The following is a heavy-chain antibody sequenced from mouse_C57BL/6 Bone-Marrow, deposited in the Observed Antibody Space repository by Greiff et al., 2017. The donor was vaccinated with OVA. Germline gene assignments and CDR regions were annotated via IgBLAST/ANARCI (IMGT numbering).Heavy chain of an antibody. Sequence: VHVKQSGAELVRPGASVKLSCTASGFNITDDYMHWVKQRPEQGLEWIGWIDPENGDTEYASKFQGKATITADTSSNTAYLQLSSLTSEDTAVYYCTPRGPWFAYWGQGTLVTVSA. CDR2: IDPENGDT. CDR1: GFNITDDY. CDR3: TPRGPWFAY. V-gene: IGHV14-4*01. J-gene: IGHJ3*01.